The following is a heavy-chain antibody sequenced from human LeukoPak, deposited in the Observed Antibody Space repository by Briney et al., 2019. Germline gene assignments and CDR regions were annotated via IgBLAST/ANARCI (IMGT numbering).Heavy chain of an antibody. CDR2: ISSSGDTI. CDR3: ARQGSEIDY. CDR1: GFTLSHYY. V-gene: IGHV3-11*01. J-gene: IGHJ4*02. Sequence: PGGSLRLSCAASGFTLSHYYMTWIRQAPGKGLEWLSCISSSGDTIYYADSVKGRFTVSRDNAENSLYLQMNSLRAEDTAMYYCARQGSEIDYWGQGTLVTGSS.